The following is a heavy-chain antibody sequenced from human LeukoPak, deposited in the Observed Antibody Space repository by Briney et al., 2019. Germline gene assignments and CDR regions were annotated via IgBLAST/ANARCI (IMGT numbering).Heavy chain of an antibody. D-gene: IGHD2-15*01. V-gene: IGHV4-59*08. J-gene: IGHJ4*02. CDR3: ARHSTVVNGWPFDY. CDR2: IYYSGST. Sequence: PSETLSLTCTVSGGSMSPYYWSWIRQPPGKGLEWIGYIYYSGSTNYNPSLKSRVTISVDTSKNQFSLKLSSVTAADTAVYYCARHSTVVNGWPFDYWGQGTLVTVSS. CDR1: GGSMSPYY.